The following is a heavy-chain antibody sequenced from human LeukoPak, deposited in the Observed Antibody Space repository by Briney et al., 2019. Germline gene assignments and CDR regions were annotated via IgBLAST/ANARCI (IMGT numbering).Heavy chain of an antibody. Sequence: ASVTVSCTASGYTFTGYYMHWVRQAPGQGLEWMGWISAYNGNTNYAQKLQGRVTMTTDTSTSTAYMELRSLRSDDTAVYYCAGVLWFGEPSYFDYWGQGTLVTVSS. CDR1: GYTFTGYY. V-gene: IGHV1-18*04. CDR3: AGVLWFGEPSYFDY. J-gene: IGHJ4*02. CDR2: ISAYNGNT. D-gene: IGHD3-10*01.